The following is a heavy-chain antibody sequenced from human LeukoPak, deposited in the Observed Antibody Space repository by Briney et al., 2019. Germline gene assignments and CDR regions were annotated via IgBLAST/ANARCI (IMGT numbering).Heavy chain of an antibody. V-gene: IGHV7-4-1*02. CDR2: INTNTGNP. Sequence: ASVNVSCKASGYTFTSYAMNWVRQAPGQGLEWMGWINTNTGNPTYAQGFTGRFVFSLDTSVSTAYLQISSLKAEDTAVYYCARVYDEPYYYYGMDVWGQGTTVTVSS. J-gene: IGHJ6*02. CDR3: ARVYDEPYYYYGMDV. CDR1: GYTFTSYA. D-gene: IGHD3-16*01.